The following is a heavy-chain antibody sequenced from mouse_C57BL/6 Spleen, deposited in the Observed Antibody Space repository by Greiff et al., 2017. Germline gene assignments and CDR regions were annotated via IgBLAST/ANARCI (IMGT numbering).Heavy chain of an antibody. J-gene: IGHJ4*01. Sequence: EVKLVESGGGLVQSGRSLRLSCATSGFTFSDFYMEWVRQAPGTGLEWIAASRKKANDYTTEYSASLKGRFIVSRDTSQSILYHQMNALRAEDTAIYYCARDAGAMNYWGRGTSVTVSS. CDR3: ARDAGAMNY. CDR2: SRKKANDYTT. V-gene: IGHV7-1*01. CDR1: GFTFSDFY.